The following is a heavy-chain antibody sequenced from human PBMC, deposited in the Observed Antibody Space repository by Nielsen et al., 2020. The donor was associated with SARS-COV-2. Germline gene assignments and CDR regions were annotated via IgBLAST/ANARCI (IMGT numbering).Heavy chain of an antibody. V-gene: IGHV3-7*03. J-gene: IGHJ5*02. CDR3: AREAGRCSGGDCYFWFDP. Sequence: GGSLRLSCAASGFTFSRHWMTWVRQAPGKGLEWVANIKQDGTGKNYVDSVKGRFTISRDNAKNSLYLQMSSLRVEDTAVFYCAREAGRCSGGDCYFWFDPWGQGTLVTVSS. D-gene: IGHD2-15*01. CDR1: GFTFSRHW. CDR2: IKQDGTGK.